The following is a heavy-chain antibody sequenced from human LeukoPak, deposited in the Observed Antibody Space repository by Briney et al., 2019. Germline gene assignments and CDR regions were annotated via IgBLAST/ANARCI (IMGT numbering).Heavy chain of an antibody. CDR2: IKQDGSEK. V-gene: IGHV3-7*03. J-gene: IGHJ4*02. CDR3: AKNAPLDY. CDR1: GFTFSSYW. Sequence: PGGSLRLSCAASGFTFSSYWMGWVRPAPGKGLEWVANIKQDGSEKNYVDSVKGRFTISRDNAKNSLYLQMNSLRAEDTAVYYCAKNAPLDYWGQGTLVTVSS.